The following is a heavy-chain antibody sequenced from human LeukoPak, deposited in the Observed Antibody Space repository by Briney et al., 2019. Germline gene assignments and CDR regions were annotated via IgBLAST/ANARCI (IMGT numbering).Heavy chain of an antibody. V-gene: IGHV3-23*01. Sequence: GGSLRLSCAPSRFTFSSYAMSWVRQAPGKGLEWVSTVSGGGVTTYYADSAKGRFTISRNNSKNTLYLQMNSLTAEDTAVYYCPKQSYASGWNPFDYLGQGILVTVSS. CDR2: VSGGGVTT. D-gene: IGHD6-19*01. CDR1: RFTFSSYA. J-gene: IGHJ4*02. CDR3: PKQSYASGWNPFDY.